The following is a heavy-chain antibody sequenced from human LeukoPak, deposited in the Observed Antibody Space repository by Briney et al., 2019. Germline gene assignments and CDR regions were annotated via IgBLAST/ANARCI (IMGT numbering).Heavy chain of an antibody. CDR2: MNPNSGNT. V-gene: IGHV1-8*03. CDR1: GYTFTSYY. J-gene: IGHJ4*02. CDR3: ARRADYYDSSAYYF. D-gene: IGHD3-22*01. Sequence: ASVKVSCKASGYTFTSYYMHWVRQAPGQGLEWMGWMNPNSGNTGYAQKFQGRITITRNTSISTAYMELSSLRSEDTAVYYCARRADYYDSSAYYFWGQGTLVTVSS.